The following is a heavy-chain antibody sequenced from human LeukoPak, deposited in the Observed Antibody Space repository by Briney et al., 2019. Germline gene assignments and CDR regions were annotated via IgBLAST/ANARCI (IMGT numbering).Heavy chain of an antibody. D-gene: IGHD6-19*01. CDR1: GFTFNNYA. Sequence: PGGSLRLSCAASGFTFNNYAMSWVRQAPGKGLEWVSGVSGSGGKTNYVDSVRGRFTISRDNSKNTVHLQVESLRVEDTAVYYCAKGSRYNSGLLHYMDVWGKRTTVTVSS. V-gene: IGHV3-23*01. J-gene: IGHJ6*03. CDR3: AKGSRYNSGLLHYMDV. CDR2: VSGSGGKT.